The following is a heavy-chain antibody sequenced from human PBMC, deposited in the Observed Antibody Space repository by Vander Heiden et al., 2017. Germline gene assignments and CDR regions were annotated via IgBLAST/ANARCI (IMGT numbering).Heavy chain of an antibody. J-gene: IGHJ4*02. V-gene: IGHV2-26*01. CDR2: IFSNDKK. D-gene: IGHD4-4*01. Sequence: QVNLKESGPVLLKPTETLTLTCTVSGFSLNNATMGVSWIRQPPGKALEWLAHIFSNDKKSYSTSLKSRLTISRDASKSQVVLTMTNMDPVDTATYYCARYIQSYTYYFDYWGQGTLVTVSS. CDR1: GFSLNNATMG. CDR3: ARYIQSYTYYFDY.